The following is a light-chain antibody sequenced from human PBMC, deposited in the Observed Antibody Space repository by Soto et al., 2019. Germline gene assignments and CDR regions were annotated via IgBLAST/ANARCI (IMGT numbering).Light chain of an antibody. Sequence: DIVMAQSPDSLAVSLGEGATINCKSSQSVLYSSNHQNYLAWYQQKPGQPPQLLIYWASTRESGVPDRFSGSGSGTDFTLTISSLQAEDVAVYYCQQYYTTPLTFGGGTKVDIK. CDR3: QQYYTTPLT. CDR1: QSVLYSSNHQNY. CDR2: WAS. V-gene: IGKV4-1*01. J-gene: IGKJ4*01.